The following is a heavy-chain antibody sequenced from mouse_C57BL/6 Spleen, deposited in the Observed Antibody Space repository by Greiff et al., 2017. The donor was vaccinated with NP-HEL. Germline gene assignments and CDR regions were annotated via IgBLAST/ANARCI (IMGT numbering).Heavy chain of an antibody. D-gene: IGHD4-1*01. J-gene: IGHJ1*03. Sequence: QVQLKESGAELVKPGASVKMSCKASGYTFTTYPIEWMKQNHGKSLEWIGNFHPYNDDTKYNEKFKGKATLTVEKSSSTVYLELSRLTSDDSAVYYCARANWDYWYFDVWGTGTTVTVSS. CDR1: GYTFTTYP. CDR2: FHPYNDDT. CDR3: ARANWDYWYFDV. V-gene: IGHV1-47*01.